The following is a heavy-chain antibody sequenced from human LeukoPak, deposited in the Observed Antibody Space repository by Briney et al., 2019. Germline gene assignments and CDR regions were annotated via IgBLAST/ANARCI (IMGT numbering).Heavy chain of an antibody. V-gene: IGHV4-34*01. CDR1: GGSFSGYY. CDR3: ARAPKKYCSSTSCSNWFAP. J-gene: IGHJ5*02. CDR2: INHSGST. Sequence: KPSETLSLTCAVYGGSFSGYYWSWIRQPPGKGLEGIGEINHSGSTNYNPSLKSRVTISVDTSKNQFSLTPSSVTAADTAVYYCARAPKKYCSSTSCSNWFAPWGQGTLVTVSS. D-gene: IGHD2-2*01.